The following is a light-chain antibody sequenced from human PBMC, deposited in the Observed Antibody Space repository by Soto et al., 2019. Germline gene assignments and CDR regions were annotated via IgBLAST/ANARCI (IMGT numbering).Light chain of an antibody. Sequence: QSALTQPPSASGSPGQSVTISCTGTSSDVGGYNYVSWYQQHPGKAPKLMIYEVSKRPSGVPDRFSGSKSGNTASLTVSGLQAEDEADYYCSSYAGSNNFEVVFGGGTKSPS. J-gene: IGLJ2*01. CDR3: SSYAGSNNFEVV. CDR2: EVS. V-gene: IGLV2-8*01. CDR1: SSDVGGYNY.